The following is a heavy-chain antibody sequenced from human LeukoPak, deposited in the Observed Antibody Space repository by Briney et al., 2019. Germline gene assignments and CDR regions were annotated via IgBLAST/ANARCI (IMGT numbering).Heavy chain of an antibody. Sequence: GGSLRLSCATSGFTFSTYEMDWDRQAPGKGLEWVSYISSSGSIYYTDSVKGRFTISRDNAKNSLYLQMNSLRAEDTAIYYCAREGYGGTSDAFDIWGQGTMVTVSS. D-gene: IGHD4-23*01. V-gene: IGHV3-48*03. J-gene: IGHJ3*02. CDR3: AREGYGGTSDAFDI. CDR1: GFTFSTYE. CDR2: ISSSGSI.